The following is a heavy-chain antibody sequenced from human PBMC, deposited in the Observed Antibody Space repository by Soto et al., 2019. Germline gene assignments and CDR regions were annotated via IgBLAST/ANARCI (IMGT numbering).Heavy chain of an antibody. V-gene: IGHV1-8*01. D-gene: IGHD2-2*01. CDR1: GYTFTSHD. CDR2: LNPDSGNT. J-gene: IGHJ4*02. Sequence: QVQLVHSGAEVKKPGTSVKVSCKASGYTFTSHDINWVRQATGQGLEWMGWLNPDSGNTGFAQKFQGRVTVTRDTSISTAYMELSGLTSEDTAVYYCARGTLRSTNCQAIDYWGRGTLVTVSS. CDR3: ARGTLRSTNCQAIDY.